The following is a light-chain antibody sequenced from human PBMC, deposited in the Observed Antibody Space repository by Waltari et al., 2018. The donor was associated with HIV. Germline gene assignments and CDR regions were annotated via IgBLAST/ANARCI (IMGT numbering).Light chain of an antibody. CDR1: SSNIGAGYD. J-gene: IGLJ3*02. V-gene: IGLV1-40*01. CDR2: CNS. CDR3: QSYDSSLSGGV. Sequence: QSALTQPPSVSGAPGQRVTISCTGSSSNIGAGYDVHWYQQVPGTAPKLLIYCNSIRPSGVPDRFSCSKSGTSASLAVTGLQAEDEADYYCQSYDSSLSGGVFGGGTKLTVL.